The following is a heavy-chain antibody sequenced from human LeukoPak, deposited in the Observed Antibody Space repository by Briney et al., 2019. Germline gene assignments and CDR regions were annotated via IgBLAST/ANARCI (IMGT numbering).Heavy chain of an antibody. V-gene: IGHV3-30-3*01. Sequence: GRSLRLSCAASGFTFSSYAMHWVRQAPGKGLEWVAVISYDGSNKYYADSVKGRFTISRDNAKNSLYLQMNSLRAEDTAVYYCARDLESGNYYYYYYMDVWGKGTTVTVSS. CDR1: GFTFSSYA. CDR2: ISYDGSNK. CDR3: ARDLESGNYYYYYYMDV. J-gene: IGHJ6*03. D-gene: IGHD1-26*01.